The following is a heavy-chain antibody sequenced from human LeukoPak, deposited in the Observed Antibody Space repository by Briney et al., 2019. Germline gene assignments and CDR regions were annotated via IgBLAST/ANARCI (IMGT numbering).Heavy chain of an antibody. V-gene: IGHV4-59*01. CDR3: ARWDCSSGTCYYLDY. D-gene: IGHD2-15*01. J-gene: IGHJ4*02. Sequence: PSETLSLTCSVSGGSINNYYWGWNRRPPGRGLEYIGHIYYTGKTDYNPSFKSRVTMSVDTSKNQLSLKLHFLTAADTAVYYCARWDCSSGTCYYLDYWGQGTLVIVSS. CDR1: GGSINNYY. CDR2: IYYTGKT.